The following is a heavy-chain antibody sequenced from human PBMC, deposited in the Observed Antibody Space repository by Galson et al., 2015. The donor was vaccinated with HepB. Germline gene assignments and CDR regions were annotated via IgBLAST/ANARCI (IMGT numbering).Heavy chain of an antibody. V-gene: IGHV3-74*01. CDR2: INSDGSST. CDR3: ARGSGSPLGLHGMDV. Sequence: SLRLSCAASGFTFSSYWMHWVRQAPGKGLVWVSRINSDGSSTSYADSVKGRFTISRDNAKNTLYLQMNSLRAEDTAVYYCARGSGSPLGLHGMDVWGQGTTVTVSS. D-gene: IGHD3-10*01. CDR1: GFTFSSYW. J-gene: IGHJ6*02.